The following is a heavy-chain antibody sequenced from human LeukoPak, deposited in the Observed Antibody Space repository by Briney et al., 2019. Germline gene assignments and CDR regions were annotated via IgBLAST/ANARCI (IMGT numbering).Heavy chain of an antibody. Sequence: HTGGSLRLSCAASGFTFSSYGMSWVRQAPGKGLEWVSAISGSGGSTYYADSVKGRFTISRDNSKNTLYLQMNSLRGEDTAIYYCAKDMSAVPGGNFENWGQGTLVTVSS. CDR2: ISGSGGST. CDR3: AKDMSAVPGGNFEN. D-gene: IGHD3-9*01. CDR1: GFTFSSYG. V-gene: IGHV3-23*01. J-gene: IGHJ4*02.